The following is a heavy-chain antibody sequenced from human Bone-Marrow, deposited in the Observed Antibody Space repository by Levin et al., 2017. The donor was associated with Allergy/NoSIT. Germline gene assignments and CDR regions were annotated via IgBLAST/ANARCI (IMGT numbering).Heavy chain of an antibody. CDR1: GITFRNSW. J-gene: IGHJ4*02. D-gene: IGHD3-3*01. CDR2: IKQDGSEK. V-gene: IGHV3-7*01. Sequence: RGESLKISCAASGITFRNSWMSWVRQAPGKGLEWVANIKQDGSEKFHVDSVKGRFIISRDNSKNLLYLQMNSLRAEDTALYYCASHGGDFWSGLDYFDSWGQGTLVTVSS. CDR3: ASHGGDFWSGLDYFDS.